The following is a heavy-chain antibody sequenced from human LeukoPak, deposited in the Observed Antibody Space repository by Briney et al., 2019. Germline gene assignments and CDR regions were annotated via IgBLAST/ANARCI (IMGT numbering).Heavy chain of an antibody. CDR2: INPNSGGT. D-gene: IGHD6-13*01. J-gene: IGHJ6*03. Sequence: ASVKVSCKASGYTFTGYYMHWVRQAPGQGLEWMGWINPNSGGTTYAQKFQGRVTMTRDTSISTAYMELSRLRSDDTAVYYCARERGPSIAASGTTGYYYYMDVWGKGTTVTVSS. CDR3: ARERGPSIAASGTTGYYYYMDV. V-gene: IGHV1-2*02. CDR1: GYTFTGYY.